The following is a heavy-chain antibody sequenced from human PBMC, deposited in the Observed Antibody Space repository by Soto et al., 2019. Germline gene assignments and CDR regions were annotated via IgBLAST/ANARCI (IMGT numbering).Heavy chain of an antibody. D-gene: IGHD6-13*01. CDR2: VSSSSSYI. CDR1: AFTFSSYR. V-gene: IGHV3-21*01. CDR3: AKISEAGSFFDY. J-gene: IGHJ4*02. Sequence: GGSLRLSCAASAFTFSSYRMQWVRQAPGKGLEWVSSVSSSSSYIYYADSVEGRFTISRDNAKKSLYLQMNSLRAEDTAVYYCAKISEAGSFFDYWGQGTLVTVSS.